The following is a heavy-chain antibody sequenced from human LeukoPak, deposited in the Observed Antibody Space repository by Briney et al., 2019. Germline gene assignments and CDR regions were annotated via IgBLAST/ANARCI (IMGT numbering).Heavy chain of an antibody. J-gene: IGHJ4*02. D-gene: IGHD5-12*01. CDR1: GFTFSSYE. Sequence: PGGSLRLSCAASGFTFSSYEMDWVRQAPGKGLEWVGRTRNKANSYTTEYAASVKGRFTISRDDSKNSLYLQMNSLKTEDTAVYYCARVLGYSGYDLAYWGQGTLVTVSS. CDR3: ARVLGYSGYDLAY. V-gene: IGHV3-72*01. CDR2: TRNKANSYTT.